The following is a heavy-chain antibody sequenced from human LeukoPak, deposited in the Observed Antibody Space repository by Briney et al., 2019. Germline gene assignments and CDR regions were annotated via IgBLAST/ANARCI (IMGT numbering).Heavy chain of an antibody. CDR2: IYHSGST. J-gene: IGHJ5*02. D-gene: IGHD2-2*01. V-gene: IGHV4-38-2*02. CDR3: ARAGGCGSTSCYSRLDP. Sequence: SETLSPTCSVSGYSISSGSYWGWIRQPPGKGLEWIGSIYHSGSTHYTPSLKSRVTISVDTSNNQFSLKLSSVTAADTAVYYCARAGGCGSTSCYSRLDPWGQGTLVTVSS. CDR1: GYSISSGSY.